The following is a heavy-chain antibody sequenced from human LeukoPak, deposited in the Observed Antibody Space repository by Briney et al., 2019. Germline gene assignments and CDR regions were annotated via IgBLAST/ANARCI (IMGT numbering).Heavy chain of an antibody. Sequence: GGSLRLSCAASGFTFSSYAMSWVRQAPGKGLEWVSAISGSGGSTYYADSVKGRFTISRDNSKNTLYLQMDSLRAEDTAVYYCARELQQEYYFDYWGQGTLVTVSS. CDR3: ARELQQEYYFDY. CDR2: ISGSGGST. V-gene: IGHV3-23*01. J-gene: IGHJ4*02. D-gene: IGHD1/OR15-1a*01. CDR1: GFTFSSYA.